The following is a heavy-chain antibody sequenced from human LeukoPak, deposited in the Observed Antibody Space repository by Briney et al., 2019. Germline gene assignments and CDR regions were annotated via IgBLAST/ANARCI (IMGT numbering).Heavy chain of an antibody. CDR2: ISGSGAGT. D-gene: IGHD3-9*01. J-gene: IGHJ6*03. CDR3: AKDGGEYYDILTGYYPRLYYMDV. Sequence: GESLRLSCAASGFTFSSYAMSWVRQAPGKGLEWVSTISGSGAGTYYADSVKGRFTISRDNSKNTLYLQMNSLRAEDTAVYYCAKDGGEYYDILTGYYPRLYYMDVWGKGTTVTISS. CDR1: GFTFSSYA. V-gene: IGHV3-23*01.